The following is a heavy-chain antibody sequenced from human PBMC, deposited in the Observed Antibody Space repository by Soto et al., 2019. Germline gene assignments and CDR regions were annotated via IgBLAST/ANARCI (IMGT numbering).Heavy chain of an antibody. V-gene: IGHV4-59*01. D-gene: IGHD2-21*02. CDR1: GGSISSYY. CDR3: ARRAGDSYSPYFDY. J-gene: IGHJ4*02. Sequence: XGTLSLTCTVSGGSISSYYWSWIRQPPGKGLEWIGYIYYSGSTNYNPSLKSRVTISVDTSKNQFSLKLSSVTAANTAVYYCARRAGDSYSPYFDYWGQGTLVTVSS. CDR2: IYYSGST.